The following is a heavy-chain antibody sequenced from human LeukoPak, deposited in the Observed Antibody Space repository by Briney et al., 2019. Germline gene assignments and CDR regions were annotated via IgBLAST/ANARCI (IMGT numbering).Heavy chain of an antibody. V-gene: IGHV1-69*05. D-gene: IGHD3-22*01. CDR2: IIPIFGTA. J-gene: IGHJ1*01. CDR3: ARDPLRGSYYCNSSGYLSYQH. Sequence: SVKVSCKASGGTFSSYAISWERQAPGQGLEWMGRIIPIFGTANYAQKFQGRVTITTDESTSTAYMELSSLRSEDTAVYYCARDPLRGSYYCNSSGYLSYQHWGQGTLVTVSS. CDR1: GGTFSSYA.